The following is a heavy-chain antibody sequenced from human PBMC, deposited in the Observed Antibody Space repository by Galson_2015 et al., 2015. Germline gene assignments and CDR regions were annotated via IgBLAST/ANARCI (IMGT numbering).Heavy chain of an antibody. V-gene: IGHV3-64D*06. CDR3: VKSIAALSYYYMDV. Sequence: SLRLSCAASGFTLSSYAMHWVRQAPGKGLEYVSAISSNGGSTYYADSVKGRFTISRDNSKNTLYLQMSSLRAEDTAVYYCVKSIAALSYYYMDVWGKGTTVTVSS. CDR2: ISSNGGST. D-gene: IGHD6-13*01. J-gene: IGHJ6*03. CDR1: GFTLSSYA.